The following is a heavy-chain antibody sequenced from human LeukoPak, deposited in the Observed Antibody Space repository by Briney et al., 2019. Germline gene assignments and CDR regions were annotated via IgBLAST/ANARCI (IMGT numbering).Heavy chain of an antibody. CDR1: GGSISSYY. D-gene: IGHD6-13*01. CDR3: ARLSLDSSSWTVDY. V-gene: IGHV4-59*08. J-gene: IGHJ4*02. Sequence: SETLSLTCTVSGGSISSYYWSWIRQPPGKGLERIGYVYYSGSTNYNPSLKSRVTISVDTSKNQFSLKLSSVTAADTAVYYCARLSLDSSSWTVDYWGQGTLVTVSS. CDR2: VYYSGST.